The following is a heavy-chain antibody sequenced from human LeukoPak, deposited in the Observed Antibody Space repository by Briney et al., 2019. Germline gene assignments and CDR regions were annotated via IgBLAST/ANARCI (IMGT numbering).Heavy chain of an antibody. CDR3: ASVGAAAGTEYFQH. Sequence: SETLSLTCTVSGGSISSYYWSWIRQAPGKGLEWIGYIYYSGSTNYNPSLKSRVTISVDTSKNQFSLKLSSVTAADTAVYYCASVGAAAGTEYFQHWGQGTLVTVSS. J-gene: IGHJ1*01. CDR2: IYYSGST. CDR1: GGSISSYY. V-gene: IGHV4-59*01. D-gene: IGHD6-13*01.